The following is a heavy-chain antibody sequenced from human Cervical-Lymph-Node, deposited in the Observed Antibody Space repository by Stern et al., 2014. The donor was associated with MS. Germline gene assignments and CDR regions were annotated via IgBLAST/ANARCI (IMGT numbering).Heavy chain of an antibody. V-gene: IGHV1-69*01. CDR3: ATGAHGMDV. D-gene: IGHD3-10*01. CDR2: IIPIFDAP. J-gene: IGHJ6*02. CDR1: GDTLSSHT. Sequence: VQLVESGAAVKKVGSSVKVSCKASGDTLSSHTISWVRQPPGQGLEWMGGIIPIFDAPSYAQKFQGRVRITSDETTNTAHMELSSLRSEDTAVYYCATGAHGMDVWGQGTAVPVSS.